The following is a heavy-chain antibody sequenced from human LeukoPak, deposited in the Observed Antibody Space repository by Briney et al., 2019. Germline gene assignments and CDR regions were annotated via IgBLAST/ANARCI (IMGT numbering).Heavy chain of an antibody. Sequence: GESLKISCKGSGYIFSSYWIAWVRQMPGKGLEWMGVIYPGDSDTTYSPSFQGQVTFSADKSISTAYLQWSSLKASDTAMYYCARRDFGGKHFDFRGQGTLLTVSS. CDR3: ARRDFGGKHFDF. J-gene: IGHJ4*02. V-gene: IGHV5-51*01. CDR2: IYPGDSDT. D-gene: IGHD4-23*01. CDR1: GYIFSSYW.